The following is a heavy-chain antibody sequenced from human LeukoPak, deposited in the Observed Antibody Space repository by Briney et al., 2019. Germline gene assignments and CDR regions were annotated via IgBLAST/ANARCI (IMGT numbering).Heavy chain of an antibody. CDR3: ARTGRYCSSAICFVAVDQHYGMDV. CDR1: GYTFTGYY. Sequence: GASVKVSCKASGYTFTGYYMHWVRQAPGQGLEYMGRINPISGGTVYAQKFQGRVTMTRDTSITTAYMELTRLTSDDTAVYYCARTGRYCSSAICFVAVDQHYGMDVWGQGTTVTVSS. J-gene: IGHJ6*02. V-gene: IGHV1-2*06. CDR2: INPISGGT. D-gene: IGHD2-2*01.